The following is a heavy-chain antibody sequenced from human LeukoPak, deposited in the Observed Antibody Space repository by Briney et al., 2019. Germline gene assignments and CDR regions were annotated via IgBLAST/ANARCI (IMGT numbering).Heavy chain of an antibody. V-gene: IGHV3-11*01. J-gene: IGHJ4*02. Sequence: GGSLRLSCAASGFTFSDYYMSWIRQAPGKGLEWVSYISSSGSTIYYADSVKGRFTISRDNAKNSLYLQMNSLRAEDTAVYYCARDVWEYSYGSWYLDYWGQGTLVTVSS. CDR1: GFTFSDYY. CDR2: ISSSGSTI. D-gene: IGHD5-18*01. CDR3: ARDVWEYSYGSWYLDY.